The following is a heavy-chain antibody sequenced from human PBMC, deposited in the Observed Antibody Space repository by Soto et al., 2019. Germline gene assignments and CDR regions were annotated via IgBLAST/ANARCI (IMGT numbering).Heavy chain of an antibody. J-gene: IGHJ3*02. V-gene: IGHV3-30*18. Sequence: GGSLRLSCAASGFTFSNYGMHWVRQAPGKGLEWVAVISYDGSNKYYADSVKGRFTISRDNSKNTLYLQMNSLRAEDTAVYYCAKDKSQWRAGAFDIWGQGTMVTVSS. CDR1: GFTFSNYG. D-gene: IGHD6-19*01. CDR3: AKDKSQWRAGAFDI. CDR2: ISYDGSNK.